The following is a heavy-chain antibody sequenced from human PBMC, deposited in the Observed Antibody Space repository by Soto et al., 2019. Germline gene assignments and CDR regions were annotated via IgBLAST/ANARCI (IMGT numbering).Heavy chain of an antibody. CDR2: IYYSGDT. CDR3: ATPLLYCPNGICFDL. CDR1: GGSMGSGIYF. D-gene: IGHD2-8*01. V-gene: IGHV4-39*01. Sequence: QLQLQESGPGQVKPSETLSLSCTVSGGSMGSGIYFCGGMRRPPGKGLEWLGTIYYSGDTLYNPSLKSRVTMSIDTSKNQVSVKLSSVTAADTAVYYCATPLLYCPNGICFDLWGQGTLVTVSS. J-gene: IGHJ4*02.